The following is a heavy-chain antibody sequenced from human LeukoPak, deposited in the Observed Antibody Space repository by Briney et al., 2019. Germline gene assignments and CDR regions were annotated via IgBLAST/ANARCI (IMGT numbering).Heavy chain of an antibody. V-gene: IGHV3-48*02. CDR1: GFTFSSYS. D-gene: IGHD6-13*01. CDR3: ARDYSLGLSIAAAGPSWFDP. Sequence: GGSLRLSCAASGFTFSSYSMNWVRQAPGKGPEWVSYISSSSSTIYYADSVKGRFTISRDNAKNSLYLQMNSLRDEDTAVYYCARDYSLGLSIAAAGPSWFDPWGQGTLVTVSS. J-gene: IGHJ5*02. CDR2: ISSSSSTI.